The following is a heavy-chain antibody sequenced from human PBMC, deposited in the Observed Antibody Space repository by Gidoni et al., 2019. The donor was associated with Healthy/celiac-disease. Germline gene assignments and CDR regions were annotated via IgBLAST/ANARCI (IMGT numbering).Heavy chain of an antibody. Sequence: QVQLVQSGAEVKKPGSSGKVSCKASGGTFSSYAISGVRQATGQGLGWMGGRIPIFGTANYAQKFQGRVTITADESTSTAYMELSSLRSEDTAVYYSARDSSSGWYGGDYWGQGTLVTVSS. D-gene: IGHD6-19*01. J-gene: IGHJ4*02. CDR2: RIPIFGTA. V-gene: IGHV1-69*01. CDR3: ARDSSSGWYGGDY. CDR1: GGTFSSYA.